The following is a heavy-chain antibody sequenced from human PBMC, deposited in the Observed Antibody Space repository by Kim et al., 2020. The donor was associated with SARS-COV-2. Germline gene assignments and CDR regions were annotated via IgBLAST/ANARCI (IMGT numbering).Heavy chain of an antibody. J-gene: IGHJ4*02. D-gene: IGHD2-21*02. CDR2: DSNT. Sequence: DSNTNYSPSFQGHVTISADKSINTGYLQWSSLKASDTAIYYCARGDPFDYWGQGTLVTVSS. V-gene: IGHV5-10-1*01. CDR3: ARGDPFDY.